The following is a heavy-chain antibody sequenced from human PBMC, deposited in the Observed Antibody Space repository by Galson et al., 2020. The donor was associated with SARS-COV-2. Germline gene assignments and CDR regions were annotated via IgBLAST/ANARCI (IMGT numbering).Heavy chain of an antibody. Sequence: SETLSLTCTVSGGSISSYYWSWIRQPPGKGLEWIGYIYYSGSTNYNPSLKSRVTISVDTSKNQFSLKLSSVTAADTAVYYCARGYILTGWWGGGYFDYWGQGTLVTVSS. J-gene: IGHJ4*02. CDR2: IYYSGST. D-gene: IGHD3-9*01. V-gene: IGHV4-59*01. CDR1: GGSISSYY. CDR3: ARGYILTGWWGGGYFDY.